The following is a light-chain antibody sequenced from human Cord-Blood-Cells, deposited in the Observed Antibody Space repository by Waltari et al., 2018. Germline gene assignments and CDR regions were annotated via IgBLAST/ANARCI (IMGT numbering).Light chain of an antibody. V-gene: IGLV2-23*01. Sequence: QSALTQPASVSGSPGQSITISCTGTSSDVGSYNLVSWYQQHPGKAPNLSIYEGSKRPSGVSKRFTCSKSGNTGSLTISGLQAEDEADYYCCSYAGSSTWVFGGGTKLTVL. CDR1: SSDVGSYNL. J-gene: IGLJ3*02. CDR2: EGS. CDR3: CSYAGSSTWV.